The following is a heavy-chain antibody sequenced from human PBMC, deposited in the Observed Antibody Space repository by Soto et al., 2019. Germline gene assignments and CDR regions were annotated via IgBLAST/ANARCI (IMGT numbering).Heavy chain of an antibody. CDR2: INPNNGAT. J-gene: IGHJ5*02. D-gene: IGHD1-1*01. Sequence: QVPLVQSGAEVKKPGASVKVSCKAPRYIFTAYFMHWVRQAPGQGLEWMGWINPNNGATHYGLSFQGRVTMTRDTSISTAYMELSSLRSDDTAGYYCASHDPGARFDPWGHGNLVIVSA. CDR3: ASHDPGARFDP. V-gene: IGHV1-2*02. CDR1: RYIFTAYF.